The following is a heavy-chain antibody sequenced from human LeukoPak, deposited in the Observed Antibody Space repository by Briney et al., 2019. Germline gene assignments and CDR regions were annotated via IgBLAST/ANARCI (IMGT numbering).Heavy chain of an antibody. Sequence: SETLSLTCTVSGDSISSGSYYWTWIRQPAGKGLEWIGRIYTSGSTINNPSLKNTNYNPSLKSRLTMSVDRSKNQFSLKMTSVTAADTAMYYCARDTALWTFDIWGQGTMVTVSP. CDR1: GDSISSGSYY. CDR2: IYTSGSTINNPSLKNT. D-gene: IGHD2-21*02. CDR3: ARDTALWTFDI. J-gene: IGHJ3*02. V-gene: IGHV4-61*02.